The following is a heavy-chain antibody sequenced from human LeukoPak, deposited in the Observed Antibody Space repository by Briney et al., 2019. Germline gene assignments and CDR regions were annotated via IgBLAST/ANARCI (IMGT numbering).Heavy chain of an antibody. CDR1: GYSFTSYW. CDR3: ARHFQEHPISVYFGYYYGMDV. V-gene: IGHV5-10-1*01. D-gene: IGHD3-9*01. J-gene: IGHJ6*02. CDR2: IDPRDSYT. Sequence: PGESLKISCKGSGYSFTSYWISWVRPMPGKGLEWMGRIDPRDSYTNYSPSFQGHVIISADKSVGTAYLQWSSLQASDTAIYYCARHFQEHPISVYFGYYYGMDVWGQGTTVTVSS.